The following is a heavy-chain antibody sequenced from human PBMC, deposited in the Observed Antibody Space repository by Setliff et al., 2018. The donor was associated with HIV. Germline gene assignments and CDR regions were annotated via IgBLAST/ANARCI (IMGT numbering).Heavy chain of an antibody. Sequence: PSETLSLTCTVSGGSIRSSSFYWGWIRQPPGKGLEWIGSLYYSGSTYYNSSLKSRVTISVDTSKNQFSLKLSSVTATDTAVYYCARHAIVDTAGRGFDYWGQGTLVTVSS. CDR1: GGSIRSSSFY. D-gene: IGHD5-18*01. CDR2: LYYSGST. V-gene: IGHV4-39*01. CDR3: ARHAIVDTAGRGFDY. J-gene: IGHJ4*02.